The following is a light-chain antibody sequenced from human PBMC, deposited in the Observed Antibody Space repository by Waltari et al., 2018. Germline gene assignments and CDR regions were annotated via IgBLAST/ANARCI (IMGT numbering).Light chain of an antibody. CDR3: ATGDDNLSAWV. V-gene: IGLV1-47*01. Sequence: QSVVTQPPSASGTPGQRVTMSCSGGRSNIAKNYVVWYQQLPGTAPRLLVYRNDARPSGGPDGVSGAKSGTSAYLAISGLRSEDEADYYGATGDDNLSAWVFGGGTKLTVL. CDR2: RND. J-gene: IGLJ3*02. CDR1: RSNIAKNY.